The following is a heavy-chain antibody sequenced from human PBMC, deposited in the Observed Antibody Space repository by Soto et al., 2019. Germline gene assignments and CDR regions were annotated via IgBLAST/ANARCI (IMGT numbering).Heavy chain of an antibody. D-gene: IGHD3-22*01. CDR3: ARCYYDSSGLLGGYFDY. CDR1: GYPFTSYG. J-gene: IGHJ4*02. Sequence: QVQLVQSGAEVKKPGASVKVSCKASGYPFTSYGISWVRQAPGQGLEWMGWISAYNGNTNYAQKLQGKVTMTTDTTTSTAYMELRSLRSDDTAVYYCARCYYDSSGLLGGYFDYWGQGTLVTVSS. V-gene: IGHV1-18*04. CDR2: ISAYNGNT.